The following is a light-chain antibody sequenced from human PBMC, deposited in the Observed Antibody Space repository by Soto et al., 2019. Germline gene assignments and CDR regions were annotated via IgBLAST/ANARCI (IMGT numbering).Light chain of an antibody. CDR2: GAS. CDR1: QSVSSSY. J-gene: IGKJ1*01. V-gene: IGKV3-20*01. CDR3: QQYDSSPVT. Sequence: EIVLTQSPGTLSLSPGERATLSCRASQSVSSSYLAWYQQKPGQAPRLLIYGASSRATGIPDRFSGSGSGTDVTLTISRLEPEDFAVYYCQQYDSSPVTFGQGTKVEIQ.